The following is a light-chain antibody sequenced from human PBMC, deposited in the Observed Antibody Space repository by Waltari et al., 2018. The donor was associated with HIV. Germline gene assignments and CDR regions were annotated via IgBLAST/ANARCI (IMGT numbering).Light chain of an antibody. Sequence: QSALTQPPSVSGSPGQSVTISCTGTISDVGIYNRVSWYQQSPGTAPKLIIFEVTKRASGVPVRFSGSKSDNTASLTISGLQAEDEADYYCCSYTIANTFVFGTGTMVTVL. V-gene: IGLV2-18*02. CDR3: CSYTIANTFV. CDR1: ISDVGIYNR. J-gene: IGLJ1*01. CDR2: EVT.